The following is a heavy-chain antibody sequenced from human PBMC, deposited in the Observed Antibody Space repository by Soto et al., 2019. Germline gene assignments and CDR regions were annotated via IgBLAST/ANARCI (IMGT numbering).Heavy chain of an antibody. CDR2: ICASGDNS. Sequence: HGESLKISCAASGFTFSTYAMSWVRQAPGKGLEWVAGICASGDNSYYADSVKGRFTISRDNSKGTLYLQMNNLRAEDTAVYYCADGGEWSFNFVYWGQGTLVTVSS. D-gene: IGHD3-3*01. J-gene: IGHJ4*02. CDR3: ADGGEWSFNFVY. V-gene: IGHV3-23*01. CDR1: GFTFSTYA.